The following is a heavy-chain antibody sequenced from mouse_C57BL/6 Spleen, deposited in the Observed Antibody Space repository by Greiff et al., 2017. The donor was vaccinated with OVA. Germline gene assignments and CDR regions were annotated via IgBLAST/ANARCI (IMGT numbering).Heavy chain of an antibody. CDR1: GFSLTSYG. CDR2: IWSDGST. J-gene: IGHJ4*01. V-gene: IGHV2-6-1*01. Sequence: QVQLKESGPGLVAPSQSLSITCTVSGFSLTSYGVHWVRQPPGKGLEWLVVIWSDGSTTYNSALKSRLSISKDNSKSQVFLKMNSHQTDDTAMYYCARQGDYYGSSYGYAMDYWGQGTSVTVSS. CDR3: ARQGDYYGSSYGYAMDY. D-gene: IGHD1-1*01.